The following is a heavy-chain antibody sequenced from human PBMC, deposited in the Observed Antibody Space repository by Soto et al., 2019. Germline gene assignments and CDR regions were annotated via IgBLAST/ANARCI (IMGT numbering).Heavy chain of an antibody. CDR2: FDPEDAET. CDR1: GYTLTGPS. V-gene: IGHV1-24*01. Sequence: GASVKVSCTVSGYTLTGPSMHWVRQSPGKGLEWMGGFDPEDAETFYAQKFQGRVTMTEDSSTDTAYMELTNLTSADTAIYFCTSLNPYFDFWGQGTPVTSPQ. CDR3: TSLNPYFDF. J-gene: IGHJ4*02.